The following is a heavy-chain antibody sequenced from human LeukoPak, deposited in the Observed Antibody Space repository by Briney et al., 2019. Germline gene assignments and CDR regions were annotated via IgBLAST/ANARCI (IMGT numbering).Heavy chain of an antibody. D-gene: IGHD3-10*01. Sequence: VASVTVSFKASGGTFIIYAISWVRQAPGQGLEWMGGIIPIFGTANYAQKFQGRVTITADESTSTAYMELSSLRSEDPAVYYCAGRSGSYYNAPFDYWGQGTLVTVSS. CDR1: GGTFIIYA. J-gene: IGHJ4*02. V-gene: IGHV1-69*01. CDR3: AGRSGSYYNAPFDY. CDR2: IIPIFGTA.